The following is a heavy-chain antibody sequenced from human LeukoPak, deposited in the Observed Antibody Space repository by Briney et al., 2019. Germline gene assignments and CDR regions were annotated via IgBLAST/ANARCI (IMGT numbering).Heavy chain of an antibody. CDR1: GYNFTNYW. CDR3: ARSNGYTYGYD. Sequence: GESLKISCKGSGYNFTNYWIGWVRQLPGKGLEWMGIIYPGDSDTRNSPSFQGQVTISADKSISTAYLQWSSLKASDTAMYYCARSNGYTYGYDWGQGTLVTVSS. D-gene: IGHD5-18*01. V-gene: IGHV5-51*01. J-gene: IGHJ4*02. CDR2: IYPGDSDT.